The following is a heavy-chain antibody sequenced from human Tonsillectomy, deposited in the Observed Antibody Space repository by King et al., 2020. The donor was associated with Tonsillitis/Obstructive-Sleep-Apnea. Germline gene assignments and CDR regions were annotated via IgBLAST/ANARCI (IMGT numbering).Heavy chain of an antibody. D-gene: IGHD4-23*01. V-gene: IGHV4-59*01. J-gene: IGHJ4*02. CDR1: GVSISTYY. CDR3: ARAGHPHYGGHQYYFDY. CDR2: IYYSGNI. Sequence: QLQLQESGPGLVKPSGTLSLTCNVSGVSISTYYWGWIRQPPGKGLEWIGYIYYSGNINYNPSLESRVTISLHSTLNEFSLKLTSVTAADTAVYYCARAGHPHYGGHQYYFDYWGQGALVSVSS.